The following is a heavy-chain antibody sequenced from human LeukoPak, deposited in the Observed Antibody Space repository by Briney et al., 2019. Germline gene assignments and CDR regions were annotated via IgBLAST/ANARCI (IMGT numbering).Heavy chain of an antibody. CDR3: VREGRGRSGTNAYDV. Sequence: PGGSLRLSCASSGFSLSRYEMHWVRQGPGKRLQWVSAIGTAGDTFHADSVKGRFTISRENAKDSLYLQMNSLSAGDTAVYYCVREGRGRSGTNAYDVWGHGTMVTVST. CDR1: GFSLSRYE. CDR2: IGTAGDT. J-gene: IGHJ3*01. V-gene: IGHV3-13*01. D-gene: IGHD5-12*01.